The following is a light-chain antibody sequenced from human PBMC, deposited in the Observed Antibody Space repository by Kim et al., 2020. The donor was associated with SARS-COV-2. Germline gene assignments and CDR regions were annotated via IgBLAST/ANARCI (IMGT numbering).Light chain of an antibody. CDR2: YDD. CDR3: AAWDDRLNGPV. J-gene: IGLJ3*02. CDR1: SSNIGNNA. Sequence: QSVLTQPPSVSEAPRQRGTISCSGSSSNIGNNAVNWYQQLPGKAPKLLIYYDDQLPSGVSDRFSGSKSGTSASLAISGLQSEDEADYYCAAWDDRLNGPVFGGGTQLTVL. V-gene: IGLV1-36*01.